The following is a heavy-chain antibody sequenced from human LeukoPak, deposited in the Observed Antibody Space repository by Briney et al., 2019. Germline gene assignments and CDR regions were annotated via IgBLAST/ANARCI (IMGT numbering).Heavy chain of an antibody. CDR3: ARDSADYGDYDY. CDR2: INPSGGST. Sequence: ASVNVSCKASGYTFTSYFMHWVRQAPGQGLDWMGIINPSGGSTSDAQKFQGRVTMTRDTSTSTVYMELSSLRSEDTAVYYCARDSADYGDYDYWGQGTLVTVSS. V-gene: IGHV1-46*01. J-gene: IGHJ4*02. CDR1: GYTFTSYF. D-gene: IGHD4-17*01.